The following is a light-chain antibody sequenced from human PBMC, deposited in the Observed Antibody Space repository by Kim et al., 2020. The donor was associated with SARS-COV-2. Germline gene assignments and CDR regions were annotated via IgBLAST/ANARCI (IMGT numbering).Light chain of an antibody. CDR1: QSVGSY. CDR3: QQRSNWPPYT. J-gene: IGKJ2*01. Sequence: LSPEERATLSCSASQSVGSYLAWYQQKPGQAPRLLIYDASNRASGIPARFSGSGSGTDFTLTISSLEPEDFAVYYCQQRSNWPPYTFGQGTKLEI. CDR2: DAS. V-gene: IGKV3-11*01.